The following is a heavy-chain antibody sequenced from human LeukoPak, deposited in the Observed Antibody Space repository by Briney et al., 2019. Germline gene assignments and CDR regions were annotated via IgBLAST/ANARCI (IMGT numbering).Heavy chain of an antibody. J-gene: IGHJ2*01. CDR1: GFTLSRHG. V-gene: IGHV3-30*03. CDR2: IGDTGRAR. CDR3: AREAAWGNWYFDL. Sequence: PGRSLRLSCAASGFTLSRHGMHWVRQAPGKGLEWVAVIGDTGRARYYADSVKGRFTTSRDNSQNTLYLEMNSLRYDDTALYYCAREAAWGNWYFDLWGRGTLVTVSS. D-gene: IGHD3-16*01.